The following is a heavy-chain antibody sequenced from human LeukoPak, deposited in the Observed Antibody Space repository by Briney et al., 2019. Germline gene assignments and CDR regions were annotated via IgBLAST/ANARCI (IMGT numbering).Heavy chain of an antibody. Sequence: GGSLRLSCAASGFTFSNYAMHWVRQAPGKGLEWVALIPYDGSNEYYADSVKGRFTISRDNSKNTLYLQMNSLRAEDTAVYYCARANLNYYDSSGFYLYWGQGTLVTVSS. CDR2: IPYDGSNE. CDR3: ARANLNYYDSSGFYLY. D-gene: IGHD3-22*01. J-gene: IGHJ4*02. CDR1: GFTFSNYA. V-gene: IGHV3-30-3*01.